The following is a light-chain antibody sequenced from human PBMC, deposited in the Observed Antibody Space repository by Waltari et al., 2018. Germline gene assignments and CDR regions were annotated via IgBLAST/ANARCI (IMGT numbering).Light chain of an antibody. J-gene: IGKJ3*01. CDR3: QQYNAWPLT. CDR2: SAS. V-gene: IGKV3-15*01. Sequence: VMTQAPVTPSVSLGTTAILSCRPSQSIGNNLAWYQKKPGQPPRLLIYSASTRVTGIPARFSGSGSGTQFNLTISSLQSEDFAVYFCQQYNAWPLTFGPGTKVHIK. CDR1: QSIGNN.